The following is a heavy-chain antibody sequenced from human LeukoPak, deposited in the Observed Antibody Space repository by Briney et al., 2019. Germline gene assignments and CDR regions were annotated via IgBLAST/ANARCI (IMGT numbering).Heavy chain of an antibody. D-gene: IGHD6-13*01. V-gene: IGHV1-2*02. J-gene: IGHJ5*02. CDR1: GYTFTGFY. CDR3: ARGVYSSSWYGWFDP. CDR2: INPNSGGA. Sequence: GASVKVSCKASGYTFTGFYMYWVRQAPGQGLEWMGWINPNSGGANYAQSFQGRVTMTRDTSINTAYMELSRLRSDDTAVYYCARGVYSSSWYGWFDPWGQGTLVTVSS.